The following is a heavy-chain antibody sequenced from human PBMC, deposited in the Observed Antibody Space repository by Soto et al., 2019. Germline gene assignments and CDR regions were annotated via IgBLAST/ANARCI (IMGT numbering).Heavy chain of an antibody. Sequence: QVQLQQWGAGLLKPSETLSLTCAVYGGSFSGYYWSWIRQPPGKGLEWIGEINHSGSTNYNPSLKRRVTISVAPXXXQXXLKLSSVTAADTAVYYCAREGNYYGSGSYYNWFDPWGQGTLVTVSS. CDR3: AREGNYYGSGSYYNWFDP. CDR1: GGSFSGYY. J-gene: IGHJ5*02. D-gene: IGHD3-10*01. V-gene: IGHV4-34*01. CDR2: INHSGST.